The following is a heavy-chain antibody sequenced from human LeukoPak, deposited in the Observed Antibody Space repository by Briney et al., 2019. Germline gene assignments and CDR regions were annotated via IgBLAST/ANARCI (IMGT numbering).Heavy chain of an antibody. D-gene: IGHD2-8*01. CDR1: GFTFSSYA. Sequence: GGSLRLSCAASGFTFSSYAMSWVRQAPGKGLEWVSAISGSGGSTYYADSVKGRFTSSRDNAKNSLYLQMNSLRVEDTAVYYCARDWRNGGLDVWGQGTTVTVSS. J-gene: IGHJ6*02. CDR2: ISGSGGST. V-gene: IGHV3-23*01. CDR3: ARDWRNGGLDV.